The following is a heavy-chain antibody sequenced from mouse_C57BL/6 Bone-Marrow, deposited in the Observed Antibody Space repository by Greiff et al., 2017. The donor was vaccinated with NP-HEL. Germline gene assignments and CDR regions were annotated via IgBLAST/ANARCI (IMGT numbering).Heavy chain of an antibody. Sequence: EVKLMESGGGLVQPGGSMKLSCVASGFTFSNYWMNWVRQSPETGLEWVAQIRLKSDNYATHYAESVKGRFTISRDDSKSSVYLQMNNLRAEDTGIYYCTGGWDKGNYWGQGTTLTVSS. V-gene: IGHV6-3*01. CDR2: IRLKSDNYAT. CDR3: TGGWDKGNY. J-gene: IGHJ2*01. D-gene: IGHD3-3*01. CDR1: GFTFSNYW.